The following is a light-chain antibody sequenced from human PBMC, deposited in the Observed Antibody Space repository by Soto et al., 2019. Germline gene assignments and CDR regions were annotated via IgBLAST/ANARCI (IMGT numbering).Light chain of an antibody. V-gene: IGLV1-44*01. CDR2: SNN. CDR1: SSKIGSNT. Sequence: QPVLTQPPSASGTPGQRVTISCSGSSSKIGSNTVNWYQQLPGTAPKLLIYSNNQRPSGVPDRFSGSKSGTSASLAISGLQSEDDADYYCATWDDSLNGPVFGGGTQLTVL. J-gene: IGLJ7*01. CDR3: ATWDDSLNGPV.